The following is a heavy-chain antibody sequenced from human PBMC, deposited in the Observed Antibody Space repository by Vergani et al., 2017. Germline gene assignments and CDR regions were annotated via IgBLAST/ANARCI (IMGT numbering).Heavy chain of an antibody. Sequence: QVQRVQFGAEGKNPGSSGKVSCRPFDGTFRSLPFIWERQAPGQGLEWMGRFIPILGIENYAQKFQGRVSITADKSTSTAYMEPGSLRPEDTAVYYCARDGAVVTLDYWGQGTLVTVSS. J-gene: IGHJ4*02. CDR2: FIPILGIE. CDR3: ARDGAVVTLDY. CDR1: DGTFRSLP. D-gene: IGHD4-23*01. V-gene: IGHV1-69*04.